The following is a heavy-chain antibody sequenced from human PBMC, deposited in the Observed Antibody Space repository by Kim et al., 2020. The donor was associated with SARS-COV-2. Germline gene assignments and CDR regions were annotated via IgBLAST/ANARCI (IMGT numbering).Heavy chain of an antibody. Sequence: GGSLRLSCAASGFTFSSYSMNWVRQAPGKGLEWVSSISSSSSYIYYADSVKGRFTISRDNAKNSLYLQMNSLRAEDTAVYYCASFGSSWPLDFDAFDIWGQGTMVTVSS. J-gene: IGHJ3*02. CDR1: GFTFSSYS. V-gene: IGHV3-21*01. CDR3: ASFGSSWPLDFDAFDI. D-gene: IGHD6-13*01. CDR2: ISSSSSYI.